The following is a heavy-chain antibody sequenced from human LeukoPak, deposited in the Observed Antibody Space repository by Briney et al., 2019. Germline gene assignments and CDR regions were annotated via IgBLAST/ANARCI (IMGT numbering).Heavy chain of an antibody. D-gene: IGHD3-22*01. V-gene: IGHV3-23*01. CDR2: ISGSGGST. CDR1: GFTFSSYA. Sequence: GGSLRLSCAASGFTFSSYAMSWVRQAPGKGLEWVSAISGSGGSTYYADSVKGRFTISRDNSKNTLYLQMNSLRAEDTAVYYCAKDRPKGTMIVVVPDYWGQGTLVTVSS. J-gene: IGHJ4*02. CDR3: AKDRPKGTMIVVVPDY.